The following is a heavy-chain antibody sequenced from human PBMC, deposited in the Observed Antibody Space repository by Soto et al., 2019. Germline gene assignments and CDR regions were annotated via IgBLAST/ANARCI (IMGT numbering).Heavy chain of an antibody. Sequence: EVQLVESGGGLVKPGGSLRLSCAASGFTFSSYSMNWVRQAPGKGLEWVSSISSSSSYIYYADSVKGRFTISRDNAKNSLYLQMNSLRAEATAVYYCASLSGTRYFDWLLPGDWGQGTMVTVSS. V-gene: IGHV3-21*01. CDR3: ASLSGTRYFDWLLPGD. CDR1: GFTFSSYS. CDR2: ISSSSSYI. D-gene: IGHD3-9*01. J-gene: IGHJ3*01.